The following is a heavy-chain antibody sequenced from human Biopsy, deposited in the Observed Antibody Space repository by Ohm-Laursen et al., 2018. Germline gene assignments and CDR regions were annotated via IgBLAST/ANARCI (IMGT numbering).Heavy chain of an antibody. Sequence: SQTLSLTCTVSGGSVSSNVHYWAWIRQPPGKGLECIGTVFHSGITFYNPSLKSRVTISIDTSKNQFSLNLGSVTAADTAVYYCARHPTGFWFDPWGQGTLVTVSS. CDR1: GGSVSSNVHY. CDR3: ARHPTGFWFDP. V-gene: IGHV4-39*01. CDR2: VFHSGIT. J-gene: IGHJ5*02.